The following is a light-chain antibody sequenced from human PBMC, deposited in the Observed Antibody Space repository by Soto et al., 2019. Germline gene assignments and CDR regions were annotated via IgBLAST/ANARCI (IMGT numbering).Light chain of an antibody. CDR3: KQYNIYFLT. V-gene: IGKV1-5*01. CDR1: QSISRS. J-gene: IGKJ3*01. Sequence: DIQMTQSPSTLSASVGDRVTITCRASQSISRSLAWYQQKPGKAPNLLIYDASSLESGVPSRFSGSGFGTESTLTISSLRPDYFAIYYCKQYNIYFLTSGLGTTVDIK. CDR2: DAS.